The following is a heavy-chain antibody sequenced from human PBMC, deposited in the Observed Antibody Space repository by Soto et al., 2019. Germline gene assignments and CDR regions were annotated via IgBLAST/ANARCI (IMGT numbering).Heavy chain of an antibody. V-gene: IGHV1-18*04. D-gene: IGHD3-16*01. CDR2: ISGYNGNT. Sequence: GASVKVSCKASGYTFTSHGISWVRQDPGQGLEWMGWISGYNGNTNYAQKLQGRVTMTTDTSTSTAYMELRSLRSDDTAVYYCALWAGQNRYFGRPFNYWGQGTRVTVSS. CDR3: ALWAGQNRYFGRPFNY. J-gene: IGHJ4*02. CDR1: GYTFTSHG.